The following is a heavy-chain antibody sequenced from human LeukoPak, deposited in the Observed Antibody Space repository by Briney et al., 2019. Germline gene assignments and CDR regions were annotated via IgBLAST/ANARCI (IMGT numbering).Heavy chain of an antibody. V-gene: IGHV3-53*01. Sequence: GGSLRLSCAASGFTVSSNYMSWVRQPPGKGPEWVSFINSAGNTKYADSVKGRFTISRDNSKNTLYLQMNSLRAEDTAVYYCARGRDYDFWNGFLFDSWGQGTLVTVSS. CDR2: INSAGNT. D-gene: IGHD3-3*01. J-gene: IGHJ4*02. CDR3: ARGRDYDFWNGFLFDS. CDR1: GFTVSSNY.